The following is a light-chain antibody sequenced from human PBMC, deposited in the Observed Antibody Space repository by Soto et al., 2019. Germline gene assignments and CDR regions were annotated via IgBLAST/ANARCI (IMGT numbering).Light chain of an antibody. CDR3: ATWDDSLNVV. J-gene: IGLJ2*01. CDR1: SSDVGAYNY. Sequence: QSALTQPPSASGSPGQSVTISCTGTSSDVGAYNYVSWYQQHPGKAPKLMIHEVSKRPSGVPDRFSASKSGNTASLTISGLLSEDEADYYCATWDDSLNVVFGGGTKLTVL. CDR2: EVS. V-gene: IGLV2-8*01.